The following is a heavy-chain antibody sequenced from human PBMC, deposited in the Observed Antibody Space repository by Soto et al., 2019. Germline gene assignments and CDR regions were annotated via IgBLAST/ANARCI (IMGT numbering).Heavy chain of an antibody. J-gene: IGHJ4*02. CDR2: IAPFSGDV. CDR1: GNTFSYRY. D-gene: IGHD1-26*01. Sequence: QMQLVQSGAEVTKTGSSVTVSCQALGNTFSYRYLHWVRQAPGQALEWMGWIAPFSGDVHYAQKFQESVTLTRDRSINTAYMRMRSLRSEDTAIYFCASGGAGSGPFTWELPDHWGQGTLVNVSS. V-gene: IGHV1-45*02. CDR3: ASGGAGSGPFTWELPDH.